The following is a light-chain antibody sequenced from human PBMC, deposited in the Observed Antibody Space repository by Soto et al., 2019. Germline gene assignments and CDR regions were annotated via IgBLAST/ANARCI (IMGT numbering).Light chain of an antibody. V-gene: IGLV1-44*01. Sequence: QAVVTQPPSASGTPGQRVTISCSGGNSNIGTNTVNWYQHLPGSAPKLLIYSNNQRPSGVPDRFSGSKSGTSASLAISGLQSDDEADYYCAAWNGSLNVVLFGGGTKVTVL. CDR2: SNN. CDR3: AAWNGSLNVVL. CDR1: NSNIGTNT. J-gene: IGLJ2*01.